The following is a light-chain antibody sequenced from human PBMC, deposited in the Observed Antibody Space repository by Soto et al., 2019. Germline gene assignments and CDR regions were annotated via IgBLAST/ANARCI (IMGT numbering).Light chain of an antibody. CDR2: AAS. CDR1: RGIGNY. Sequence: DIQVTQSPSSLSASVGDRVTITCRASRGIGNYLAWYQQKPGKVPNLLIYAASALQSGVSSRFSGSGSGTDFTLTISSLQPGDSATYYCQQYNSYSPTCGQGTKV. V-gene: IGKV1-27*01. CDR3: QQYNSYSPT. J-gene: IGKJ1*01.